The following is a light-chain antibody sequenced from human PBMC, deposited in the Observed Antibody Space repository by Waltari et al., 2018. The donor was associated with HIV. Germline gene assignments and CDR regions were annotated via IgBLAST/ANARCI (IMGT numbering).Light chain of an antibody. CDR3: VTWDDSLRGVV. V-gene: IGLV1-47*01. J-gene: IGLJ2*01. CDR1: TSNIGSNH. CDR2: RND. Sequence: SVVTQPPSASGTPGQRVTISCSGNTSNIGSNHVFLYQHPPGTAPKLLIHRNDQRPSGVPDRFSGSTSGTSASLAISGLRSEDEAEYYCVTWDDSLRGVVFGGGTKVAVL.